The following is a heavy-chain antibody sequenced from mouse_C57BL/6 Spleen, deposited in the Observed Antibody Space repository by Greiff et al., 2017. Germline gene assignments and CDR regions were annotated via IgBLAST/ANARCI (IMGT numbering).Heavy chain of an antibody. D-gene: IGHD2-5*01. CDR2: ISYDGSN. CDR1: GYSITSGYY. V-gene: IGHV3-6*01. Sequence: EVKLQESGPGLVKPSQSLSLTCSVTGYSITSGYYWNWIRQFPGNKLEWMGYISYDGSNNYNPSLKNRISITRDTSKNQFFLKLNAVTTEDTATYYCARETYYSNYGYFDVWGTGTTVTVSS. CDR3: ARETYYSNYGYFDV. J-gene: IGHJ1*03.